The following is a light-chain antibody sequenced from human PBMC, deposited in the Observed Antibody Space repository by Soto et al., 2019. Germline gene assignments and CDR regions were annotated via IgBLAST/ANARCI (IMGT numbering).Light chain of an antibody. CDR2: GAS. V-gene: IGKV3-15*01. Sequence: EIVMTQSPATLSVSPGERATLSCRASQSVFSNLAWYQQKPGQAPRLLVYGASTRATGIPARFSDSGSGTEFTLTLSSLQSEDFAVYYCQQYNNWPPWTFGQGTKVEIK. CDR1: QSVFSN. J-gene: IGKJ1*01. CDR3: QQYNNWPPWT.